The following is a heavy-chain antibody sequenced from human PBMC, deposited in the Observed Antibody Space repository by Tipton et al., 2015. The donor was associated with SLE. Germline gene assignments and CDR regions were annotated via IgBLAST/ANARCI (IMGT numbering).Heavy chain of an antibody. J-gene: IGHJ6*02. Sequence: SLRLSCAASGFTFSSYAMSWVRQAPGKGLEWVSAISGSGGSTYYADSVKGRFTISRDNSKNTLYLQMNSLRAEDTAVYYCARHTPPWDYYYYGMDVWGQGTTVTVSS. V-gene: IGHV3-23*01. D-gene: IGHD3-16*01. CDR2: ISGSGGST. CDR1: GFTFSSYA. CDR3: ARHTPPWDYYYYGMDV.